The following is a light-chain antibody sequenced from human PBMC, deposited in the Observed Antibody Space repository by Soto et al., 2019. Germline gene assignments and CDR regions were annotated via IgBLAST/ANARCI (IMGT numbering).Light chain of an antibody. CDR3: SSFAGSNEGV. J-gene: IGLJ1*01. CDR1: SSDVGGYNY. V-gene: IGLV2-8*01. CDR2: EVS. Sequence: QSALTQPPSASGSPGQSVTISCTGTSSDVGGYNYVSWYQQYPGKAPKLMIYEVSKRPSGVPDRFSGSKSGNTASLTVSGLQAEDEAGYYCSSFAGSNEGVFGTGTKLTVL.